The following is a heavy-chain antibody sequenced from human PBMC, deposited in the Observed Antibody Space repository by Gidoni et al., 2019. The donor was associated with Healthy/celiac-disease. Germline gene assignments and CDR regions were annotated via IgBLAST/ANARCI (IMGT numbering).Heavy chain of an antibody. Sequence: QVQLQQWGAGLLKPSETLSLTCAVYGGSFRGYYWSWIRQPPGKGLEWIGEIHHSGSTNYNPSLKSRVTISVDTSKNQFSLKLSSVTAADTAVYYCARGRGQLGAGYYYGMDVWGQGTTVTVSS. CDR2: IHHSGST. CDR3: ARGRGQLGAGYYYGMDV. CDR1: GGSFRGYY. V-gene: IGHV4-34*01. J-gene: IGHJ6*02. D-gene: IGHD6-6*01.